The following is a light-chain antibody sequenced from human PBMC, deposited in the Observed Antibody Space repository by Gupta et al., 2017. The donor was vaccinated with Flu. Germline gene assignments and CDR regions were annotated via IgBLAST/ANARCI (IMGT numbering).Light chain of an antibody. V-gene: IGKV1-5*03. J-gene: IGKJ1*01. CDR1: RSISSW. CDR3: QQYNSDSRT. CDR2: KAS. Sequence: EGRATTSCRARRSISSWLAWYLQKPGKPPKLLIYKASNVENGVPSSFSGSGSGTEFTLTISSLQADDVATYYCQQYNSDSRTFGQGTKVEIK.